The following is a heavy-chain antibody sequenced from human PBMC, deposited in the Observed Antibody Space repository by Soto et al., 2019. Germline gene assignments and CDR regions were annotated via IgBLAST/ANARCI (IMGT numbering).Heavy chain of an antibody. CDR3: ARLRIATNNYKWFDP. CDR1: GAAVNSGKYD. J-gene: IGHJ5*02. V-gene: IGHV4-31*03. D-gene: IGHD2-21*01. CDR2: IYVTGAV. Sequence: KRSDTLSLTCSVSGAAVNSGKYDWSWIGQVPGKGLEWIGHIYVTGAVDYNPSLRDRITISQDTSERQFSLNLRLVTAADTAVYYCARLRIATNNYKWFDPWGQGTLVTVSS.